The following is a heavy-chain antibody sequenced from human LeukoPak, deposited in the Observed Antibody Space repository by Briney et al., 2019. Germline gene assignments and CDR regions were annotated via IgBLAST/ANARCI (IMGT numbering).Heavy chain of an antibody. D-gene: IGHD2-2*01. CDR3: ARDRVVPAAMLGYYYYGMDV. Sequence: PGGSLRLSCAASGFTFSSYWMHWVRQAPGKGLVWVSRINSDGSSTSYADSVKGRFTISRDNAKNTLYLQMNSLRAEDTAVYYCARDRVVPAAMLGYYYYGMDVWGQGTTVTVSS. CDR2: INSDGSST. CDR1: GFTFSSYW. J-gene: IGHJ6*02. V-gene: IGHV3-74*01.